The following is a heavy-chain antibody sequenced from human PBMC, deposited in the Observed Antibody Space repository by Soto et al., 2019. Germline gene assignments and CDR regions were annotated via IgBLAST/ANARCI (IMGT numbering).Heavy chain of an antibody. J-gene: IGHJ6*02. Sequence: GGSTYYADSVKGRFTISRDNSKNMLYLQMNSLRAEDTAVYYCARDRYSGYDYYYFGLDVWGPGTTVTVSS. D-gene: IGHD5-12*01. V-gene: IGHV3-53*01. CDR2: GGST. CDR3: ARDRYSGYDYYYFGLDV.